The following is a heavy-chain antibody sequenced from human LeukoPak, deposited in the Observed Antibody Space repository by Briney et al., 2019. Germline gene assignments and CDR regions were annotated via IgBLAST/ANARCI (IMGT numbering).Heavy chain of an antibody. Sequence: PGGSLRLSCAASGFTFSTYSMNWVRQAPGKGLEWVSAISSTSYYIYYADSLKGRFTISRDNAKNLLYLQMNSLRAEDTAVYYCAREINAHGSQGHNWFDPWGQGTLVTVSS. CDR3: AREINAHGSQGHNWFDP. CDR2: ISSTSYYI. D-gene: IGHD1-26*01. V-gene: IGHV3-21*01. J-gene: IGHJ5*02. CDR1: GFTFSTYS.